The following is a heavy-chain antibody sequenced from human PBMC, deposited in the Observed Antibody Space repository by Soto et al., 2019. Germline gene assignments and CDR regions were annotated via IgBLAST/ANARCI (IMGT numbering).Heavy chain of an antibody. D-gene: IGHD1-1*01. Sequence: SQMLPLTCAVYGGRVRSGSYSWRRLRSPPRKGLGWLGEMTHSRGTHFKPSLKSRVTISVDTSTNQFSLKMSSVTAADTALYYCARLERGTATTVVDALDIWGPGTMVTVSS. CDR1: GGRVRSGSYS. CDR3: ARLERGTATTVVDALDI. J-gene: IGHJ3*02. CDR2: MTHSRGT. V-gene: IGHV4-30-2*01.